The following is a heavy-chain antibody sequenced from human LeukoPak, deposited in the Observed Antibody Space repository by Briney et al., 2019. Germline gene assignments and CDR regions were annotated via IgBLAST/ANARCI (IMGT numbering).Heavy chain of an antibody. D-gene: IGHD4-11*01. Sequence: PSETLSLTCTVSGYSITSGTYYWGWIRPPPGKELEWIGTMYYSSTFYNSSLKSRVTISVDTSKNQFSLRLTSVAASDTAVDYCARLHDYNNHRFDYWGQGTLVTVSS. J-gene: IGHJ4*02. V-gene: IGHV4-39*01. CDR3: ARLHDYNNHRFDY. CDR1: GYSITSGTYY. CDR2: MYYSST.